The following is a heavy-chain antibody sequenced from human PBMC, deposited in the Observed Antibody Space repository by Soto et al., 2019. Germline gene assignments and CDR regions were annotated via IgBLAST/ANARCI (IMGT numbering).Heavy chain of an antibody. CDR1: GFTFSSYA. V-gene: IGHV3-23*01. D-gene: IGHD3-16*01. Sequence: EVQLLESGGGLVQPGGSLRLSCAASGFTFSSYAMSWVRQAPGKGLDWVSNISGSGGSTYYADSVKGRFTISRDNSKNTRHLQMNSLRVDDPAVYYCATRGRGEVAFDYWGQGTLFTVSS. CDR3: ATRGRGEVAFDY. CDR2: ISGSGGST. J-gene: IGHJ4*02.